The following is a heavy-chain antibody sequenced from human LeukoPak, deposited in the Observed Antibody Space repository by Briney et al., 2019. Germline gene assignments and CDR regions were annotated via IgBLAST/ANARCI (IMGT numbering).Heavy chain of an antibody. V-gene: IGHV3-7*01. CDR3: ARGRGYSYGYIPRLVGFDY. CDR1: GFTFSSYG. J-gene: IGHJ4*02. D-gene: IGHD5-18*01. Sequence: GGSLRLSCAASGFTFSSYGMHWVRQAPGKGLEWVANIKQDGSEKYYVDSVKGRFTISRDNAKNSLYLQMNSLTAEDTAVYYCARGRGYSYGYIPRLVGFDYWGQGTLVTVSS. CDR2: IKQDGSEK.